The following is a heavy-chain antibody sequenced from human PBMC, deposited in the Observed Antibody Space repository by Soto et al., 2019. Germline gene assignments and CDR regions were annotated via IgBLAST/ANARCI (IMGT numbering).Heavy chain of an antibody. CDR1: GYTFTSYD. D-gene: IGHD1-26*01. Sequence: QVQLVQSGAEVKKPGASVKVSCKASGYTFTSYDINWVRQATGQGLEWMGGMNPNSGNTGYAQKFQGRASMTGNPSISTAYMELISLRSQDTAVYYCTREKRGGSHLDYSGQGTLVTVSS. CDR3: TREKRGGSHLDY. J-gene: IGHJ4*02. CDR2: MNPNSGNT. V-gene: IGHV1-8*01.